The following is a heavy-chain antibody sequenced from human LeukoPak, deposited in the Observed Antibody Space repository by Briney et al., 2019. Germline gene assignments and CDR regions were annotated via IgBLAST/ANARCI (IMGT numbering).Heavy chain of an antibody. CDR1: GGSISSSSYY. J-gene: IGHJ4*02. D-gene: IGHD3-3*01. Sequence: ASETLSLTCSVSGGSISSSSYYRGWIRQPPGKGLEWIGNIYYSGSTYYNPSLKSRVTISVDTSKNQFSLKLSSVTAADTAVYYCARHNNYNFWGGYYLPDYWGQGTLVTVSS. V-gene: IGHV4-39*01. CDR2: IYYSGST. CDR3: ARHNNYNFWGGYYLPDY.